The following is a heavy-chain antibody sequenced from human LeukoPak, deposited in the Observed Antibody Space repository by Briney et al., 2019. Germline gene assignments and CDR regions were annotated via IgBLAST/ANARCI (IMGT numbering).Heavy chain of an antibody. CDR1: GFTFSSYS. Sequence: GGSLRLSCAASGFTFSSYSMNWVRQAPGKGLEWVANIKQDGNEKYYVDSVKGRFTISRDNAKNSLYLQMNSLRAEDTALYYCAKRGVAATQDAFDIWGQGTMVTVSS. D-gene: IGHD2-15*01. CDR3: AKRGVAATQDAFDI. CDR2: IKQDGNEK. J-gene: IGHJ3*02. V-gene: IGHV3-7*03.